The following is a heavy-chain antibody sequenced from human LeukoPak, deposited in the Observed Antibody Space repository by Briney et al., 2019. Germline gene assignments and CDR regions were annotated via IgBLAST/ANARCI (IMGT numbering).Heavy chain of an antibody. J-gene: IGHJ4*02. CDR3: ARDRAGEFDY. V-gene: IGHV3-7*01. D-gene: IGHD3-10*01. CDR1: GFTFSTSW. CDR2: IKQDGSEK. Sequence: GGSLRLSCAASGFTFSTSWMTWVRQAPGKGLEWVANIKQDGSEKYYVDSVKGRFTISRDNAKNSLYLQMNSLRAEDTAVYYCARDRAGEFDYWGQGTLVTVSS.